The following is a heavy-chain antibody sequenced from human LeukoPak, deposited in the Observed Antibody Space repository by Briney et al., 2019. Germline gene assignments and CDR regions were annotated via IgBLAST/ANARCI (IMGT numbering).Heavy chain of an antibody. J-gene: IGHJ6*03. V-gene: IGHV3-74*01. D-gene: IGHD2-2*01. CDR1: GFTFSSYW. Sequence: GGSLRLSCAASGFTFSSYWMHWVRQAPGKGLVWVSRINTDGSSTSYADSVKGRFTISRDNAKNSLYLQMNSLRAEDTAVYYCARDRCSSTSCYGPYYMDVWGKGTTVTVSS. CDR2: INTDGSST. CDR3: ARDRCSSTSCYGPYYMDV.